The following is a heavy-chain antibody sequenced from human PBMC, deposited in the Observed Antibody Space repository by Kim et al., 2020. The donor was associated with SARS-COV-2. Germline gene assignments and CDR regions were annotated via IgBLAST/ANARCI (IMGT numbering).Heavy chain of an antibody. V-gene: IGHV3-53*01. J-gene: IGHJ6*02. Sequence: GGSLRLSCAASGFTVSSNYMSWVRQAPGKGLEWVSVIYSGGSTYYADSVKGRFTISRDNSKNTLYLQMNSLRAEDTAVYYCARLSSTSHNYGMDVWGQGTTVTVSS. D-gene: IGHD2-2*01. CDR1: GFTVSSNY. CDR2: IYSGGST. CDR3: ARLSSTSHNYGMDV.